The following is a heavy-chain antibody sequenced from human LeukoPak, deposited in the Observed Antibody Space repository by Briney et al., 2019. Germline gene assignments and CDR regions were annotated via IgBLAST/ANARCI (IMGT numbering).Heavy chain of an antibody. CDR2: ISAYNGNT. D-gene: IGHD1-26*01. V-gene: IGHV1-18*01. CDR1: GYTFTSYG. Sequence: DSVKVSCKASGYTFTSYGISWVRQAPGQGLEWMGWISAYNGNTNYAQKLQGRVTMTTDTPTSTAYMELRSLRSDDTAVYCCARAIVGATTVWFDPWGQGTLVTVSP. CDR3: ARAIVGATTVWFDP. J-gene: IGHJ5*02.